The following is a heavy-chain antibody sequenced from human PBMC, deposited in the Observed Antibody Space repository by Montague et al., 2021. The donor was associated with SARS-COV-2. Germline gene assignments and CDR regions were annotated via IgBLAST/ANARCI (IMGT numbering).Heavy chain of an antibody. Sequence: SETLSLTCTVSGASISSSTYYWGWIRQPPGKGLQWIGSSYYSGSTYYNPSLKSRATISVDTSKNQISLRMSSVTAADTAVYYCARDGVPYCGGFQKSTWYFEYWGQGSLVTVSS. CDR1: GASISSSTYY. CDR3: ARDGVPYCGGFQKSTWYFEY. D-gene: IGHD4-23*01. CDR2: SYYSGST. J-gene: IGHJ4*02. V-gene: IGHV4-39*07.